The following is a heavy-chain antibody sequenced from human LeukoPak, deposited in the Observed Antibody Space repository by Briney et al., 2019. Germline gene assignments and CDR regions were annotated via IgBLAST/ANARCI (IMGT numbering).Heavy chain of an antibody. Sequence: PGGSLRLSCAASGFTFSSCWMHWVRQAPGKGLVWVSRINSDGSSTSYADSVKGRFTIPRDNAKNTLYLQMNSLRAEDTAVYYCARVYYDSSGYYYGDAFDIWGQGTMVTVSS. CDR1: GFTFSSCW. D-gene: IGHD3-22*01. J-gene: IGHJ3*02. CDR2: INSDGSST. V-gene: IGHV3-74*01. CDR3: ARVYYDSSGYYYGDAFDI.